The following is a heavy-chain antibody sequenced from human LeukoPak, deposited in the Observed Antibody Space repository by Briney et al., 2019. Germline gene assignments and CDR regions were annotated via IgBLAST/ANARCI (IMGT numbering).Heavy chain of an antibody. V-gene: IGHV3-7*01. J-gene: IGHJ4*02. CDR2: IKQDESDK. CDR3: ARDKIVGASKFDY. D-gene: IGHD1-26*01. CDR1: GFTFSNYW. Sequence: GGSLRLSCAVSGFTFSNYWMSWVRQAPGKGLKWVANIKQDESDKYYVDSVKGRFTISRDNAKNSLYLQMNSLRAEDTAIYYCARDKIVGASKFDYWGQGTLVTVSS.